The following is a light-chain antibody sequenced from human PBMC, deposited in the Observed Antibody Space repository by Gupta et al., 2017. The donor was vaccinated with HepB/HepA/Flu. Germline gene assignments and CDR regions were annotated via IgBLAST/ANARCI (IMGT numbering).Light chain of an antibody. CDR1: NIGRKS. J-gene: IGLJ2*01. Sequence: SSVLTQPPSASVAPGKTARINWGGNNIGRKSVNWYQQKPGQAPVLVVYDDSDRPSGIPERFSGSNSGNTATLTISRVEAGDEADYYCQVWDSSIDLVVFGGGTKLTVL. CDR2: DDS. CDR3: QVWDSSIDLVV. V-gene: IGLV3-21*03.